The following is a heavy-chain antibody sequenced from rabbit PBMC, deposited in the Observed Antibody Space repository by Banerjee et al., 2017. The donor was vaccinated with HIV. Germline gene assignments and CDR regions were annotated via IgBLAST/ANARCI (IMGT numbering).Heavy chain of an antibody. D-gene: IGHD4-1*01. V-gene: IGHV1S40*01. CDR1: GFSFSSSYY. CDR2: IYTGSSGST. CDR3: ARDLAGVIGWNFNL. J-gene: IGHJ4*01. Sequence: GDLVKPGASLTLTCTASGFSFSSSYYMCWVRQAPGKGLEWIACIYTGSSGSTYYASWANGRFTISKTSSTTVTLQMTSLTAADTATYFCARDLAGVIGWNFNLWGPGTLVTVS.